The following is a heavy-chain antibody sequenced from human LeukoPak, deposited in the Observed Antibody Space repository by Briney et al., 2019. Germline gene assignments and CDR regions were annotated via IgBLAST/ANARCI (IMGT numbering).Heavy chain of an antibody. CDR3: ATEGYCSGGNCYSFDY. CDR1: GFTFSNAW. CDR2: IKSKTDGGST. D-gene: IGHD2-15*01. V-gene: IGHV3-15*01. J-gene: IGHJ4*02. Sequence: GGSLRLSCAASGFTFSNAWMTWLRQTPGKGLEWVARIKSKTDGGSTDYAAPVKGRFTISRDDSKNTVFLQMNSLTIDDTAVYYCATEGYCSGGNCYSFDYWGQGTLVTVSS.